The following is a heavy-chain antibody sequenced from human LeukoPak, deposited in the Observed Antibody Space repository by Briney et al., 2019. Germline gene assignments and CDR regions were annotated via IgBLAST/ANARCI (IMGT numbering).Heavy chain of an antibody. V-gene: IGHV4-34*01. Sequence: SETLSLTCAVYGGSFSDYYWNWIRQPPGKGLEWIGEINHSGSTNYNPSLKSRVTISVDTSKNQFSLKLSSVTAADTAVYYCARAPARGGDFDYWGQGTLVTVSS. J-gene: IGHJ4*02. CDR1: GGSFSDYY. CDR3: ARAPARGGDFDY. CDR2: INHSGST. D-gene: IGHD2-21*01.